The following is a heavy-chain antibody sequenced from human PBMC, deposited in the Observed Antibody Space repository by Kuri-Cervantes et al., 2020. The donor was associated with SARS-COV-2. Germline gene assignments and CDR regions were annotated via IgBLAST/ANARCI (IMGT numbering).Heavy chain of an antibody. Sequence: SVKVSCKASGGTFSSYTISWVRQAPGQGLEWMGGIIPIFGTANYAQKFQGRVTITTDESTSTAYMELSSLRSEDTAVYYCARWVGLEPTGFDYWGQGTLVTVSS. V-gene: IGHV1-69*05. CDR2: IIPIFGTA. CDR3: ARWVGLEPTGFDY. D-gene: IGHD1-1*01. CDR1: GGTFSSYT. J-gene: IGHJ4*02.